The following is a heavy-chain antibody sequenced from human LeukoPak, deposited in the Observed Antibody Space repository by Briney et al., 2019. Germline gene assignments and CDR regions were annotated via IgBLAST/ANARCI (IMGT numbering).Heavy chain of an antibody. Sequence: GGSLRLSCAASGFTFSSYEMNWVRQAPGKGLEWVSYISSSGSTIYYADSVKGRFTISRDNAKNSLYLQMNSLRAEDTAVYYCARGVPGGRFGELHAFDIWGQGTMVTVSS. CDR1: GFTFSSYE. V-gene: IGHV3-48*03. D-gene: IGHD3-10*01. CDR2: ISSSGSTI. CDR3: ARGVPGGRFGELHAFDI. J-gene: IGHJ3*02.